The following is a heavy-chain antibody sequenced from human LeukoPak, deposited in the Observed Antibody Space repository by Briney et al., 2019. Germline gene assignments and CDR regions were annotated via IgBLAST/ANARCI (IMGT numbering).Heavy chain of an antibody. Sequence: GGSLRLSCAASGFTFSSYAMSWVRQAPGKGLEWVAFIHYDGSNNYYADSVKGRFTISRDNSKNTLYLQMNTLRADDTAVYYCAKDHGSSDWYYFDYWGQGTLVTVSS. J-gene: IGHJ4*02. V-gene: IGHV3-30*02. CDR2: IHYDGSNN. CDR1: GFTFSSYA. D-gene: IGHD6-13*01. CDR3: AKDHGSSDWYYFDY.